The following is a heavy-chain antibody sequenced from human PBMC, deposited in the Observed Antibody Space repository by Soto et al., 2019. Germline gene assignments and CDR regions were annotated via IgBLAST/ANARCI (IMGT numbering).Heavy chain of an antibody. Sequence: DVQLLESGGGLVQPGGSLRLSCAASGFSFSSYAMVWVRQAPGKGLEWVAVISARGGSSYFADSVKGRFPLSRDNSKNVLSLEMNSLRAEDTAIYFCAKGSIEYSASVDNWGQGTRVVVSS. D-gene: IGHD5-12*01. CDR3: AKGSIEYSASVDN. CDR2: ISARGGSS. CDR1: GFSFSSYA. J-gene: IGHJ4*02. V-gene: IGHV3-23*01.